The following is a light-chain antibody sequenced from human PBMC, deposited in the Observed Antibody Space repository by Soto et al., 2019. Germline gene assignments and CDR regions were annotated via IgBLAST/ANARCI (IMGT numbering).Light chain of an antibody. V-gene: IGLV2-14*01. CDR1: SSDFGDYHY. Sequence: QSALTQPPSASGSPGQSVTISCTGSSSDFGDYHYVSWYQQYPGKAPKLMIYEVNNRPSGVSNRFSGSKSGNTASLTISGLQAEDEADYYCSSCTSSNTLLYVFGTGTKVTVL. J-gene: IGLJ1*01. CDR3: SSCTSSNTLLYV. CDR2: EVN.